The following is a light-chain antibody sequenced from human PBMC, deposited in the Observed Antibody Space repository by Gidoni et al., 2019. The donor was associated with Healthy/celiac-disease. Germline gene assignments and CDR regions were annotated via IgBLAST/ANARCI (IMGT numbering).Light chain of an antibody. Sequence: QSALTQPASVSGSPGQSITISCTGTSSDVGCYNYVSWYQQHPGKAPKLMIYDVSNRPSGVYNRFSGSKSGNTASLTISGLQAEDEADYYCSSYTSSSTLVFGGGTKLTVL. CDR3: SSYTSSSTLV. V-gene: IGLV2-14*01. J-gene: IGLJ2*01. CDR2: DVS. CDR1: SSDVGCYNY.